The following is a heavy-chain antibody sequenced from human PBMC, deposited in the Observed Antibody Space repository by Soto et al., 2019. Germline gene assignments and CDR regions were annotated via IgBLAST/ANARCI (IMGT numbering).Heavy chain of an antibody. CDR3: ARLAPRYRIRDYNYHSLDF. V-gene: IGHV4-59*02. Sequence: NPSETLSLTCTVSGGSVGNYYWTWIRQPPGKGLEWISYINYSGSTDHSPSLKSRVTISLDTSKNQFSLRLISVTAADTAVYYCARLAPRYRIRDYNYHSLDFWGQGTTVPVSS. J-gene: IGHJ6*02. D-gene: IGHD1-20*01. CDR1: GGSVGNYY. CDR2: INYSGST.